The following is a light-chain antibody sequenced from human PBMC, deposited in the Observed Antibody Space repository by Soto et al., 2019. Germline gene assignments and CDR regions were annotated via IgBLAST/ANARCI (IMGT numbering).Light chain of an antibody. CDR1: QSVSSSY. J-gene: IGKJ4*01. CDR2: GAS. CDR3: QQYGSSPRRT. Sequence: EIVLTQSPGTLSLSPGERATLSCRASQSVSSSYLAWYQQKPGQAPRLLIYGASSRATGIPDRFSGSGSGTDFTLTISRLEPEDFAVYYCQQYGSSPRRTFGGGTKVDI. V-gene: IGKV3-20*01.